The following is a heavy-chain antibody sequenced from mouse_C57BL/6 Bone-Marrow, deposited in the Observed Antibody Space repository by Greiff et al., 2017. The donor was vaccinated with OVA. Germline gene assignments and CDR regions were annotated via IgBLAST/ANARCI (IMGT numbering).Heavy chain of an antibody. CDR1: GFTFSSYG. CDR2: ISSGGSYT. J-gene: IGHJ4*01. CDR3: ARQLIYDGYPLAMDY. Sequence: VKLQESGGDLVKPGGSLKLSCAASGFTFSSYGMSWVRQTPDKRLEWVATISSGGSYTYYPDSVKGRFTISRDNAKNTLYLQMSSLKSEDTAMYYCARQLIYDGYPLAMDYWGQGTSVTVSS. D-gene: IGHD2-3*01. V-gene: IGHV5-6*02.